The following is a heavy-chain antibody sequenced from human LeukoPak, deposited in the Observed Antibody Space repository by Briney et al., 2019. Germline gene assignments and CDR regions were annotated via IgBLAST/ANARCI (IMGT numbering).Heavy chain of an antibody. CDR3: AKDKPWWLPAYFDY. V-gene: IGHV3-23*01. J-gene: IGHJ4*02. CDR2: ISGSGGST. CDR1: GFTFSDYA. Sequence: GSLSLSCAVSGFTFSDYAMHWVRQAPGKGLEWVSAISGSGGSTHYADSVKGRFTISRDNSKNTLYLQMNSLRAEDTAVYYCAKDKPWWLPAYFDYWGQGTLVTVSS. D-gene: IGHD5-12*01.